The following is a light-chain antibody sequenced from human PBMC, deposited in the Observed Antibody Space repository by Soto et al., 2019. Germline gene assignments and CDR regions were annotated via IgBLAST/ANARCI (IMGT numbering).Light chain of an antibody. Sequence: EIVLTQSPATLSLSPGERATLSCRASQSVSSYLAWYQQKPGQAPRLLIYAASNRATGIPARFSGSGSGTDFTLTISSLEPENFAVYYCQQRSKWPPWTFGQGTKVEIK. CDR3: QQRSKWPPWT. CDR2: AAS. V-gene: IGKV3-11*01. CDR1: QSVSSY. J-gene: IGKJ1*01.